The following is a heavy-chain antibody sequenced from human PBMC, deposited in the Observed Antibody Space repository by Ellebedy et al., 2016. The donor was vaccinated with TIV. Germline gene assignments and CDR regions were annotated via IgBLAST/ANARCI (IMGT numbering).Heavy chain of an antibody. CDR1: GFTFNNYA. V-gene: IGHV3-23*01. Sequence: GESLKISCAASGFTFNNYAMTWLRQAQGKGLEWVSAISGRGGDTFYADSVKGRFTMTRDNSRNTVYLQMSSLRDEDTAVYYCVKDDSGGFFPDYWGQGTLVTVSS. J-gene: IGHJ4*02. D-gene: IGHD3-22*01. CDR2: ISGRGGDT. CDR3: VKDDSGGFFPDY.